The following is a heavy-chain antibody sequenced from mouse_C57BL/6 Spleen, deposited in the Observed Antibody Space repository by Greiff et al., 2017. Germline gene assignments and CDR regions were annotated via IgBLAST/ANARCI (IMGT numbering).Heavy chain of an antibody. CDR2: IYPGDGDT. Sequence: QVQLQQSGAELVKPGASVKISCKASGYAFSSYWMNWVKQRPGKGLEWIGQIYPGDGDTNYNGKFKGKATLTADKSSSTAYMQLSSLTSEDSAVYFCARSRDYYGRDYAMEYWGQGTSVTVSS. V-gene: IGHV1-80*01. CDR3: ARSRDYYGRDYAMEY. D-gene: IGHD1-1*01. J-gene: IGHJ4*01. CDR1: GYAFSSYW.